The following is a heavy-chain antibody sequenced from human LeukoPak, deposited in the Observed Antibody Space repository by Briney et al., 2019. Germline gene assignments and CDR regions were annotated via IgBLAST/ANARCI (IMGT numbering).Heavy chain of an antibody. CDR2: IYHSGST. J-gene: IGHJ5*02. D-gene: IGHD3-22*01. CDR1: GYSISSGYY. V-gene: IGHV4-38-2*02. CDR3: ARDPTYYYDSSGYYNWFDP. Sequence: SETLSLTCTVSGYSISSGYYWGWIRQPPGKGLEWIGSIYHSGSTYYNPSLKSRVTISVDTSKNQFSLKLSSVTAADTAVYYCARDPTYYYDSSGYYNWFDPWGQGTLVTVSS.